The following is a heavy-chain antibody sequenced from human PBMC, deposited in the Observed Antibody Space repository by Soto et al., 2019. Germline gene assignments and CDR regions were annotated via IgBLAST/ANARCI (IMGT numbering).Heavy chain of an antibody. CDR3: TTDSYSTIIIVRFDY. D-gene: IGHD3-22*01. J-gene: IGHJ4*02. CDR2: IKSKTDGGTT. Sequence: GESLKISCAASGFTFSNAWINWVRQAPGKGLEWVGRIKSKTDGGTTDYAEPVKGRFAISRDDSNNMVYLQMNSLKIEDTAVYYCTTDSYSTIIIVRFDYWGQGTLVTVSS. CDR1: GFTFSNAW. V-gene: IGHV3-15*07.